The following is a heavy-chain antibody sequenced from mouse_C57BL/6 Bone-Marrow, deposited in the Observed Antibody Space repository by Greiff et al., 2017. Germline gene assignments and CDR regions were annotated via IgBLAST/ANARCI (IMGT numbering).Heavy chain of an antibody. J-gene: IGHJ2*01. CDR3: AISVRLDY. V-gene: IGHV1-69*01. D-gene: IGHD2-14*01. CDR2: IDPSDSYT. CDR1: GYTFTSYW. Sequence: QVQLQQPGAELVMPGASVKLSCKASGYTFTSYWMHWVKQRPGQGLEWIGEIDPSDSYTNYNQKFKGKSTLTVDKSSSTAYIYLSSLTSEDSAVFYCAISVRLDYWGQGSTLTVSS.